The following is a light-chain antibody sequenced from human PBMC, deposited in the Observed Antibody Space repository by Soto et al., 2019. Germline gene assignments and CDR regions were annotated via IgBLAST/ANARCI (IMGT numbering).Light chain of an antibody. CDR1: QAITNN. V-gene: IGKV1-33*01. CDR3: QQYDNLPLT. CDR2: DAS. Sequence: DIQMTQSLSTLSASVGDRVIITCRASQAITNNLNWYQQKPGKAPKLLIYDASNLEAGVPSRFSGSGSGTDFTFTISSLQPEDIATYYCQQYDNLPLTFGGGTKVDIK. J-gene: IGKJ4*01.